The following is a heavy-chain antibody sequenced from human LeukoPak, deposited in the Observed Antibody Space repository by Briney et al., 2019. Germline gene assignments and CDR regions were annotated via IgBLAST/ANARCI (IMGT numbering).Heavy chain of an antibody. V-gene: IGHV1-69*04. D-gene: IGHD3-10*01. J-gene: IGHJ4*02. CDR3: ARGTMVRGVIIDY. Sequence: SVKVSCKASGGTFSSYATSWVRQAPGQGLEWMGRIIPILGIANYAQKFQGRVTITADKSTSTAYMELSSLRSEDTAVYYCARGTMVRGVIIDYWGQGTLVTVSS. CDR1: GGTFSSYA. CDR2: IIPILGIA.